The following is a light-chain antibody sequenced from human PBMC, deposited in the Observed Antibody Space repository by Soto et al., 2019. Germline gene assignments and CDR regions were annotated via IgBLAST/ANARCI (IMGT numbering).Light chain of an antibody. CDR3: SSYAGSSTWV. CDR2: EVS. J-gene: IGLJ3*02. Sequence: QSAPTQPPSASGSPGQSATISCTGTSSDVGGYNYVSWYQQYPGKAPKLMIYEVSNRPSGVSDRFSGSKSGNTASLTVSGLQAEDEADYYCSSYAGSSTWVFGGGTKLTVL. CDR1: SSDVGGYNY. V-gene: IGLV2-8*01.